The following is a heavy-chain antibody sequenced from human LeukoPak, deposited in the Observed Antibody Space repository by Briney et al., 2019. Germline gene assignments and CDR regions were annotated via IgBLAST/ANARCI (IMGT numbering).Heavy chain of an antibody. CDR3: AARAGGFRHFDY. D-gene: IGHD3-10*01. V-gene: IGHV3-48*04. J-gene: IGHJ4*02. CDR2: ISSSSSTI. Sequence: PGGSLRLSCAASGFTFSSYSMNWVRQAPGKGLEWVSYISSSSSTIYYADSVKGRFTISGDNAKNSLYLQMNSLRAEGTAVYYCAARAGGFRHFDYWGQGTLVTVSS. CDR1: GFTFSSYS.